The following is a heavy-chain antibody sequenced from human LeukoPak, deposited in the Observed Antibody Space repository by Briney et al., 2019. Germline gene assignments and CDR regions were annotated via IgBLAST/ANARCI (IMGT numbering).Heavy chain of an antibody. Sequence: GGSLRLSCAASGFTFRDYNMNWVRQAPGQGLEWVSHITDSGSSIHYADSVNGRFTISRDNAKNSLYLQMNSLRAEDSAVYYCARSIGLTGGGVDVWGRGTTVTVSS. CDR3: ARSIGLTGGGVDV. J-gene: IGHJ6*02. CDR2: ITDSGSSI. D-gene: IGHD3-9*01. CDR1: GFTFRDYN. V-gene: IGHV3-11*01.